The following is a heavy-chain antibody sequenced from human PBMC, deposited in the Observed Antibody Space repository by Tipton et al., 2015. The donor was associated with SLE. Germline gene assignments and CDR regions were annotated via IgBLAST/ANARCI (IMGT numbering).Heavy chain of an antibody. CDR2: INHSGST. V-gene: IGHV4-34*01. CDR3: AREGSGDY. CDR1: GGSFSGYY. J-gene: IGHJ4*02. Sequence: TLSLTFAVYGGSFSGYYWSWIRQPPGKGLEWIGEINHSGSTNYNPSLKSRVTISVDTSKNQFSLKLSSVTAADTAVYYCAREGSGDYWGQGTLVTVSS. D-gene: IGHD6-19*01.